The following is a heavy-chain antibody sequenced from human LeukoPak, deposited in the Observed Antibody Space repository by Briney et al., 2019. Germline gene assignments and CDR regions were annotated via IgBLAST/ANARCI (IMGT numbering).Heavy chain of an antibody. J-gene: IGHJ4*02. Sequence: PSQTLSLTCTVSGVSIGSTHYYWGWIRQPAGKGLEWIGRVYFSGSTNYNPSLKSRVTISVDKSKNQFSLKLSSVAAADTAVYYCAREGTTTQYFDYWGQGTLVTVSS. CDR1: GVSIGSTHYY. CDR3: AREGTTTQYFDY. V-gene: IGHV4-61*02. D-gene: IGHD1-7*01. CDR2: VYFSGST.